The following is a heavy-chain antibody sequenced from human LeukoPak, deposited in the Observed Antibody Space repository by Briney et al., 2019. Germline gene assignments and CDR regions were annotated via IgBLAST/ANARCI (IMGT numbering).Heavy chain of an antibody. J-gene: IGHJ4*02. D-gene: IGHD1-1*01. CDR3: ARERNWCPDH. CDR1: GFTFNIYS. V-gene: IGHV3-48*04. CDR2: IGSSSSGI. Sequence: PGGSLRLSCAASGFTFNIYSMNWVRQAPGKGLEWISYIGSSSSGIYYADSVQGRFTISRDNAKNSLYLQMNSLRAEDTAIYYCARERNWCPDHWGQGALVTVSS.